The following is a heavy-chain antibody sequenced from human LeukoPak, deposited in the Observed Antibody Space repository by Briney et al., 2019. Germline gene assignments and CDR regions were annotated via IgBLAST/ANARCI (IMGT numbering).Heavy chain of an antibody. CDR2: IKQDGNEK. CDR3: ARHTILDP. CDR1: GFTFSDYW. J-gene: IGHJ5*02. Sequence: GGSLRLACVVSGFTFSDYWMSWVRQAPGKGLEWVANIKQDGNEKHYVDSVKGRFTISRDNAKNSLYLQMNSLRAEDTAVYYCARHTILDPWGQGALVTVSS. V-gene: IGHV3-7*01.